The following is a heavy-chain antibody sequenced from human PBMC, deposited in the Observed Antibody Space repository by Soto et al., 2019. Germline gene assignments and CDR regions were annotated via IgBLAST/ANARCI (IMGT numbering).Heavy chain of an antibody. D-gene: IGHD3-10*01. V-gene: IGHV4-59*08. J-gene: IGHJ4*02. CDR3: ARHNYGSGSTYFDY. CDR2: IYYSGST. CDR1: DGSSSSYY. Sequence: LETLSLTCTVSDGSSSSYYWSWIRQPPGKGLEWIGYIYYSGSTNYNPSLKSRVTISVDTSKNQFSLKLNSMTAADTAVYYCARHNYGSGSTYFDYWGQGTLVTVSS.